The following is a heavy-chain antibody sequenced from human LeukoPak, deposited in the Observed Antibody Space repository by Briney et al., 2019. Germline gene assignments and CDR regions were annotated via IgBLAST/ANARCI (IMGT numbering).Heavy chain of an antibody. J-gene: IGHJ6*02. Sequence: PGGSLRLSCAASGFTFSSYWMSWVRQAPGKGLEWVANIKQDGSEKYYVDSVKGRFTISRDNAKDSLYLQMNSLRAEGTAVYYCARENYYYGMDVWGQGTTVTVSS. CDR3: ARENYYYGMDV. V-gene: IGHV3-7*01. CDR2: IKQDGSEK. CDR1: GFTFSSYW.